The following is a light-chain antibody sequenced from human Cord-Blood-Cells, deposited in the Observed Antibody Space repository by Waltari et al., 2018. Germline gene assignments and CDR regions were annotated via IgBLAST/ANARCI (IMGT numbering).Light chain of an antibody. V-gene: IGKV3-11*01. CDR2: DVS. Sequence: EIVLTQSTATLSLSPGERATLSCRASQSVSSYLAWYQQNPGQAPRPLIYDVSSRATGIPTRFSGGESGTDFTLTISSLEPEDFAVYYCQQRSNWPRLTFGGGTKVEIK. CDR3: QQRSNWPRLT. J-gene: IGKJ4*01. CDR1: QSVSSY.